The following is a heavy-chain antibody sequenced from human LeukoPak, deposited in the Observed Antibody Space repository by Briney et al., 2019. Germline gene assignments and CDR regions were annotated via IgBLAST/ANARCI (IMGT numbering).Heavy chain of an antibody. D-gene: IGHD5-18*01. Sequence: ASVKVSCKASGYTFTSCYMHWVRQAPGQGLEWMGIINPSGGSTSYAQKFQGRVTMTRDTSTSTVYMELSSLRSEDTAMYYCARRIQLWSSSDYWGQGTLVTVSS. V-gene: IGHV1-46*01. J-gene: IGHJ4*02. CDR1: GYTFTSCY. CDR3: ARRIQLWSSSDY. CDR2: INPSGGST.